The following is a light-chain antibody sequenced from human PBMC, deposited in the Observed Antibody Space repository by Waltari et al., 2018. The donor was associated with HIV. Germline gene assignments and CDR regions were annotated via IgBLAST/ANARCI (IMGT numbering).Light chain of an antibody. Sequence: MTQSPATLSVSPGESATLSCRASQSISTDLAWFQQKPGQAPRLLIYGASSRATGIPARFSGGRSGTDFTLTISGPQSEDFAVYYCQQYSHWPRTFGQGTTVDIK. CDR1: QSISTD. V-gene: IGKV3-15*01. CDR3: QQYSHWPRT. CDR2: GAS. J-gene: IGKJ1*01.